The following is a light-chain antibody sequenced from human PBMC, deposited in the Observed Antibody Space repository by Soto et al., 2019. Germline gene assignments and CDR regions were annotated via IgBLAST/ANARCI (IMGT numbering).Light chain of an antibody. V-gene: IGLV1-44*01. CDR1: SSNIGNNF. CDR2: SNN. Sequence: QSVLTQPSSASGSPGQRVTISCSGSSSNIGNNFVKWYQQFPGTAPKLLIYSNNQRPSGVPDRFSGSKSGTSASLAISGLQSEDEADYYCASWDDSRNGYVFGTGTKVTVL. J-gene: IGLJ1*01. CDR3: ASWDDSRNGYV.